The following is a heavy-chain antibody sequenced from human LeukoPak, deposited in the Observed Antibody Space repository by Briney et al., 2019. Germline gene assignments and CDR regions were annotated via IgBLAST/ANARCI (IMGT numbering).Heavy chain of an antibody. D-gene: IGHD1-26*01. CDR1: GFTFSSYW. CDR3: ARGSGSYCNDY. V-gene: IGHV3-7*01. J-gene: IGHJ4*02. CDR2: IKQDGSEK. Sequence: PGGSLRLSCAASGFTFSSYWMSWVRQAPGKGLEWVANIKQDGSEKDYVDSVKGRFTISRDNAKNSLYLQMNSLRTEDTAVYYCARGSGSYCNDYWGQGTLVTVSS.